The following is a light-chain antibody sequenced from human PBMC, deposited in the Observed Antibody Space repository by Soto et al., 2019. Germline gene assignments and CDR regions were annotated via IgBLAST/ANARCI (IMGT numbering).Light chain of an antibody. CDR3: SSYTSSSTLLYV. CDR2: EVN. V-gene: IGLV2-14*01. J-gene: IGLJ1*01. Sequence: QSVLTQPASVSGSPGQSITISCTGTSSDVGGYKYVSWYQQHPGKAPKLMIYEVNNRPSGVSNRFPGSKSGNTASLTISGLQAEDEADYYCSSYTSSSTLLYVFGTGTKVTVL. CDR1: SSDVGGYKY.